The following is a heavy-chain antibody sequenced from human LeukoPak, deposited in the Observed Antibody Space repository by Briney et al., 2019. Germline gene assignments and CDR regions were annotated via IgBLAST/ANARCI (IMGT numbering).Heavy chain of an antibody. J-gene: IGHJ4*02. D-gene: IGHD3-3*01. CDR1: GGYISSDDHN. CDR2: INYRGNT. CDR3: AKGTFLAY. V-gene: IGHV4-39*01. Sequence: PSETLSLTCTVSGGYISSDDHNWGWIRQPPGKGLEWLGKINYRGNTHHNPSLKSRVTISVDTSKNQFPLKLNSVTAADTAVYYCAKGTFLAYWGQGTLVTVSS.